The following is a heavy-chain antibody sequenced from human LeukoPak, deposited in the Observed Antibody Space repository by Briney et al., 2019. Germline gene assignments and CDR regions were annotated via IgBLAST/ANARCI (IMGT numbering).Heavy chain of an antibody. CDR3: ARDKVATPLDY. CDR1: GINVSANY. Sequence: GSLRLSCAASGINVSANYMTWIRQAPGKGLEWVSLIYGAGAAYYADSVKGRFTISRDNSKNTLYLQMNSLRAEDTAVYYCARDKVATPLDYWGQGTLVTVSS. CDR2: IYGAGAA. V-gene: IGHV3-66*02. J-gene: IGHJ4*02. D-gene: IGHD5-12*01.